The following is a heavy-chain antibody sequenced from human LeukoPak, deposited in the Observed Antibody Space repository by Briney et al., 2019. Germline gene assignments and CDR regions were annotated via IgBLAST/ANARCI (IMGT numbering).Heavy chain of an antibody. CDR1: GFTFSKYW. Sequence: GGSLRLSCAASGFTFSKYWMLWVRQAPAKGLESVSRINTDVTVTTYADSVKGRFTVSRDNADNTMFLQMNSVRDEDTAVYYCATKQWLAPPPDSWGQGTPVTVSS. D-gene: IGHD6-19*01. CDR3: ATKQWLAPPPDS. V-gene: IGHV3-74*01. J-gene: IGHJ4*02. CDR2: INTDVTVT.